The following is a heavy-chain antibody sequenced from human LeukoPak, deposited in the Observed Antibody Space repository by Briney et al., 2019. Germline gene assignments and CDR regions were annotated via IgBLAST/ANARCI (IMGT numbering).Heavy chain of an antibody. D-gene: IGHD5-24*01. Sequence: GGSLSLSRVASGFTLSTFWVSLVLQAPGKGLEWLANIEGDGGVKNHVGSVKGRFTISRDNAEDSVFLQMDSLRVEDTAVYYCARDPAYNRFEFWGQGALVTVSS. CDR1: GFTLSTFW. J-gene: IGHJ4*02. CDR2: IEGDGGVK. V-gene: IGHV3-7*05. CDR3: ARDPAYNRFEF.